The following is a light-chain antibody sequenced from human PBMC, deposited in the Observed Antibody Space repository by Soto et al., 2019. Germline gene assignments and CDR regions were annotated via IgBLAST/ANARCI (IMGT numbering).Light chain of an antibody. V-gene: IGKV3-20*01. CDR1: QEMSSTY. J-gene: IGKJ1*01. CDR3: QQFGTSPWT. Sequence: EIVLTQSPGTLSLSPRERATLSCRASQEMSSTYLAWYQKKPGQAPTLLVYGASRRATGIPDRFSGSGSGTDFTLTISRLEPEDSAVYYCQQFGTSPWTFGQGTKVEIE. CDR2: GAS.